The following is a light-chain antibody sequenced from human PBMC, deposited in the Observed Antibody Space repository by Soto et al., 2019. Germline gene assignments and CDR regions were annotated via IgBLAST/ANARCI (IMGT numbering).Light chain of an antibody. CDR2: EVS. CDR1: SSDIGVYNY. CDR3: AAWDDSLNGWV. J-gene: IGLJ3*02. V-gene: IGLV2-14*01. Sequence: QSALTQPASVSGSPGRSITISCTGTSSDIGVYNYVSWYQQHPGKAPKLVICEVSNRPSGVSSRFSGSKSGNTASLAISGLQSEDEADYYCAAWDDSLNGWVFGGGTKLTVL.